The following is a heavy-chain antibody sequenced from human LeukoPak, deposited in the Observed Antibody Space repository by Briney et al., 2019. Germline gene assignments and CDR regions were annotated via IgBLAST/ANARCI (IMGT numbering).Heavy chain of an antibody. CDR1: GGSITSNSYY. Sequence: SETLSLTCTVSGGSITSNSYYWGWIRQPPGKGLEWIGSIYYSGSTDYNPSLKSRVTIFVDTSKNQFSLKLSSVTAADTAVYYCARQYSSAWYSADYWGQGTLVTVSS. V-gene: IGHV4-39*01. CDR3: ARQYSSAWYSADY. CDR2: IYYSGST. J-gene: IGHJ4*02. D-gene: IGHD6-19*01.